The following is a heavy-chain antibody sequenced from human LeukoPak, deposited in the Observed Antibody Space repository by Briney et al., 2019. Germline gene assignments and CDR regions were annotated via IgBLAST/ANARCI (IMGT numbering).Heavy chain of an antibody. D-gene: IGHD3-22*01. CDR2: IYYSGST. J-gene: IGHJ3*02. V-gene: IGHV4-39*07. Sequence: PSETLSLTCTVSGGSISSSSYYWGWIRQPPGKGLEWIGSIYYSGSTYYNPSLKGRVTISVDTSKNQFSLKLSSVTAADTAVYYCARAMYYYDSSGSDDAFDIWGQGTMVTVSS. CDR1: GGSISSSSYY. CDR3: ARAMYYYDSSGSDDAFDI.